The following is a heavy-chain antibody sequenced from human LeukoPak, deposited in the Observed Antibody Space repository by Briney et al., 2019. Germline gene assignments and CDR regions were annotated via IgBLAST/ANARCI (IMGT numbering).Heavy chain of an antibody. CDR2: IIPIFGTA. D-gene: IGHD2-2*01. CDR3: ARVVVPAAGYYYYYMDV. J-gene: IGHJ6*03. Sequence: VASVKVSCKASGGTFSSYAISWVRQAPGQGLEWMGGIIPIFGTANYAQKFQGRVTITADESTSTAYMELSSLRSEDTAVYYCARVVVPAAGYYYYYMDVWGKGTTVTVSS. V-gene: IGHV1-69*13. CDR1: GGTFSSYA.